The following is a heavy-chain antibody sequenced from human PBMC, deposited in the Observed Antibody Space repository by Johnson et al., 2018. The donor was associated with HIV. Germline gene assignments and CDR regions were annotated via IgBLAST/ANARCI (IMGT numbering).Heavy chain of an antibody. CDR3: AKTEDAFDI. Sequence: QVQLVESGGGVVQPGRSLRLSCAASGFTFSSYAMHWVRQAPGKGQEWVAVISYAGSNKYYAASVKGRFTISRDKSKNTLYLQMNSLRAEDTAAYYCAKTEDAFDIWGQGTMVTVSS. J-gene: IGHJ3*02. V-gene: IGHV3-30-3*02. CDR2: ISYAGSNK. CDR1: GFTFSSYA.